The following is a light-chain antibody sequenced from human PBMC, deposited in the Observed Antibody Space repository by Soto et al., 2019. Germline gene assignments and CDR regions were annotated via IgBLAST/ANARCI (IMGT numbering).Light chain of an antibody. V-gene: IGKV3-15*01. J-gene: IGKJ1*01. Sequence: DIVLTQSPATLSVSPGERATLSCRASQTVSNSYLAWYQQKPGQAPRLLIYGASTRAAGIPPRFSGGGSGTEFTLTISSLQPEDFAVYYCQQYSNWPRTFGRGTKVEIK. CDR3: QQYSNWPRT. CDR1: QTVSNSY. CDR2: GAS.